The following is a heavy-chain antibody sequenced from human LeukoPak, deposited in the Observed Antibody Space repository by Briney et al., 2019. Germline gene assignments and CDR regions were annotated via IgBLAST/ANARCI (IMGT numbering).Heavy chain of an antibody. V-gene: IGHV1-69*13. CDR2: IIPIFGTA. CDR1: GGTFSSYA. CDR3: ARSCYDFWCGYYTY. D-gene: IGHD3-3*01. J-gene: IGHJ4*02. Sequence: ASVKVSCKASGGTFSSYAISWVRQAPGQGLEWMGGIIPIFGTANYAQKFQGRVTITADESTSTACMELGSLRSEDTAVYYCARSCYDFWCGYYTYWGQGTLVTVSS.